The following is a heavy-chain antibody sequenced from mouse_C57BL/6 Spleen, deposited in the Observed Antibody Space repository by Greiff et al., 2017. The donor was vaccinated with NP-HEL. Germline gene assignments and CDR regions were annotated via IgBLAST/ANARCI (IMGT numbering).Heavy chain of an antibody. CDR2: IDTSDSYT. CDR3: ARLGNYYFDD. J-gene: IGHJ2*01. Sequence: QVQLQQPGAELVMPGASVKLSCKASGYTFTSYWMPWVKQRPGQGLEWIGEIDTSDSYTNYNQKFKGKSTLTVDESSSTAYMQLSSLTSEDSAVYYCARLGNYYFDDWGQGTTLTVSS. D-gene: IGHD2-1*01. CDR1: GYTFTSYW. V-gene: IGHV1-69*01.